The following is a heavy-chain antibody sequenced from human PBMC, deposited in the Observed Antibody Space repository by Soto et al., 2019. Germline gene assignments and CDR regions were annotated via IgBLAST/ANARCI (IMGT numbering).Heavy chain of an antibody. J-gene: IGHJ6*02. V-gene: IGHV1-69*02. Sequence: QVQLVQSGAEVKKPGSSVKVSCKASGGTFSSYTISWVRQAPGQGLEWMGRIIPILGIANYAQKFQGRVTITADKSTSTXSRELSSLRSEDTAVYYCARGGYSSSWYAGYYGMDVWGQGTTVTVSS. CDR2: IIPILGIA. CDR1: GGTFSSYT. CDR3: ARGGYSSSWYAGYYGMDV. D-gene: IGHD6-13*01.